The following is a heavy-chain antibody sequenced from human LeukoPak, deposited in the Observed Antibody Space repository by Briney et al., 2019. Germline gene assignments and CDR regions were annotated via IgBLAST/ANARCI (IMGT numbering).Heavy chain of an antibody. J-gene: IGHJ4*02. CDR2: IRPDGSGE. V-gene: IGHV3-7*03. CDR1: GFTFSTYW. D-gene: IGHD6-13*01. CDR3: AKARAGDITAAFNY. Sequence: GGSLRLSCAASGFTFSTYWMSWVRQAPGKGLEWVAMIRPDGSGEYYVDSVKGRFTISRDNSENTLNLQMNSLRAEDTAVYYCAKARAGDITAAFNYWGQGTLVTVSS.